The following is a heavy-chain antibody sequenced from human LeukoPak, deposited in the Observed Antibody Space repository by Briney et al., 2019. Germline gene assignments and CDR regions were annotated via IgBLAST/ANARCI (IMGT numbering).Heavy chain of an antibody. D-gene: IGHD2-15*01. J-gene: IGHJ4*02. V-gene: IGHV6-1*01. Sequence: SQTLSLTCAISGDSVSSNSAAWNWIRQSPSRGLEWLGRTYYRSKWYNDYAVPVKSRITINPDTSKNQFSLQLNSVTPEDTAVYYCAREDCSGGSCYGGFDYWGQGTLVTVSS. CDR3: AREDCSGGSCYGGFDY. CDR1: GDSVSSNSAA. CDR2: TYYRSKWYN.